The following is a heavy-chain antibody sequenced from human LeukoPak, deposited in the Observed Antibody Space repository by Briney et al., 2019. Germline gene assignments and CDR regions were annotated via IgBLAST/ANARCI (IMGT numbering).Heavy chain of an antibody. Sequence: NSSETLSLTCTVSGGSISSYYWSWIRQPPGKGLEWIGYIYYSGSTNYNPSLKSRVTISVDTSKNQFSLKLSSVTAADTAVYYCARDAGEVYDFWSGYYAHRWFDPWGQGTLVTVSS. V-gene: IGHV4-59*01. CDR1: GGSISSYY. CDR2: IYYSGST. J-gene: IGHJ5*02. D-gene: IGHD3-3*01. CDR3: ARDAGEVYDFWSGYYAHRWFDP.